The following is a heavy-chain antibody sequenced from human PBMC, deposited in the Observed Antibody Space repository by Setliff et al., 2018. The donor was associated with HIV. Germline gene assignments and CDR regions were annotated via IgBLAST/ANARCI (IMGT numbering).Heavy chain of an antibody. CDR2: ISRNGGST. D-gene: IGHD1-1*01. CDR1: GFSFDDYG. J-gene: IGHJ6*02. CDR3: VRGDWNNGLDV. V-gene: IGHV3-20*01. Sequence: PGGSLRLSCAASGFSFDDYGMNWVRQVPGKGLEWVSAISRNGGSTAYADSVKGRFTISRDNAKNSLYLQMNSLRAEDTGLYHCVRGDWNNGLDVWGQGTTVTVSS.